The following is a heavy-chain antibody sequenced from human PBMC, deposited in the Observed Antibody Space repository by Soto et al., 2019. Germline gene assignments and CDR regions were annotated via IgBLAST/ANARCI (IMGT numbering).Heavy chain of an antibody. J-gene: IGHJ4*02. CDR3: AKPLMTTVTTAY. D-gene: IGHD4-17*01. CDR1: GFTFSSYA. V-gene: IGHV3-23*01. CDR2: ISGSGGST. Sequence: EVQLLESGGGLVQPGGSLRLSCAASGFTFSSYAMSWVRQAPGKGLEWVSAISGSGGSTYYADSVKGRFTISRDNYKNTLYLQMNSMRAEDTAVYYCAKPLMTTVTTAYWGQGTLVNVSS.